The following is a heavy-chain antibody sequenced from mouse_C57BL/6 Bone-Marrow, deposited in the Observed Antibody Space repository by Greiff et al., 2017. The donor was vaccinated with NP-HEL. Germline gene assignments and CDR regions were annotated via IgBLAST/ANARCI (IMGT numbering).Heavy chain of an antibody. CDR3: ARHGYYGSHYAMDY. J-gene: IGHJ4*01. D-gene: IGHD1-1*01. V-gene: IGHV2-6-1*01. Sequence: QVQLKQSGPGLVAPSQSLSITCTVSGFSLTSYGVHWVRQPPGKGLEWLVVIWSDGSTTYNSALKSRLSISKDNAKSQVFLKMNSLQTDDTAMYYCARHGYYGSHYAMDYWGQGTSVTVSS. CDR2: IWSDGST. CDR1: GFSLTSYG.